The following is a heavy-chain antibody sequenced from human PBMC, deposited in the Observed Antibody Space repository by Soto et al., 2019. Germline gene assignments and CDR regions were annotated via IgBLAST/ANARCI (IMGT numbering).Heavy chain of an antibody. J-gene: IGHJ6*02. V-gene: IGHV3-30-3*01. Sequence: PVGSLRLSCAASGFTFSSYAMHWVRQAPGKGLEWVAVISYDGSNKYYADSVKGRFTISRDNSKNTLYLQMNSLRAEDTAVYYCARDLVLVTTPPYYYYGMDVWGQGTTVTVSS. CDR3: ARDLVLVTTPPYYYYGMDV. CDR2: ISYDGSNK. D-gene: IGHD4-17*01. CDR1: GFTFSSYA.